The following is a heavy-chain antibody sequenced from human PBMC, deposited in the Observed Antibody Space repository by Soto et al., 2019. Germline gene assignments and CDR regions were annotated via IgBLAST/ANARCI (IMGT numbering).Heavy chain of an antibody. CDR1: GFTFSSYA. V-gene: IGHV3-23*01. J-gene: IGHJ5*02. D-gene: IGHD1-26*01. Sequence: PGGSLRLSCAASGFTFSSYAMSWVRQAPGKGLEWVSAISGSGGSTYYADSVKGRFIISRDNARNTVYLQMNSLEAEDTAVYYCAKLPWEVAPSWGQGTLVTVSS. CDR2: ISGSGGST. CDR3: AKLPWEVAPS.